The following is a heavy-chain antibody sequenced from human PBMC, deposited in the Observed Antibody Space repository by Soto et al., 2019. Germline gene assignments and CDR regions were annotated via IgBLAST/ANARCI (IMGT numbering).Heavy chain of an antibody. CDR2: IFSSGST. J-gene: IGHJ4*02. CDR1: DGSINTFY. Sequence: PSETLSLTCTVSDGSINTFYWSWVRQPAGKGLEWIGRIFSSGSTSFNPSLESRVAISVDTSKNHFSLNLSSVTAADMAVYYCAREGSYSAYNFAHGIQLWSFDFWGQGALVTVSS. V-gene: IGHV4-4*07. D-gene: IGHD5-12*01. CDR3: AREGSYSAYNFAHGIQLWSFDF.